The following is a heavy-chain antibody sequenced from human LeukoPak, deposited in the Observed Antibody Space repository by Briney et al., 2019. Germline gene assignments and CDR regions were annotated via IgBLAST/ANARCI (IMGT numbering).Heavy chain of an antibody. CDR1: GFTFSNYA. Sequence: SGGSLRLSCAASGFTFSNYAMSWVRQAPGKGPEWVSAISGSDGRTFYADSVKGRSTISRDNFRNTLYLQMNSLRPEDTDVYYCVKESPYGSPRFYYFDDWGQGTLVTVSS. V-gene: IGHV3-23*01. CDR2: ISGSDGRT. J-gene: IGHJ4*02. CDR3: VKESPYGSPRFYYFDD. D-gene: IGHD1-26*01.